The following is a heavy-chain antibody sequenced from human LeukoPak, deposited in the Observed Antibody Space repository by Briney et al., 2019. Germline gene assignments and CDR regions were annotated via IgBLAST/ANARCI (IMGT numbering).Heavy chain of an antibody. CDR1: GFTVSSNY. Sequence: GGSLRLSCAASGFTVSSNYMSWVRQAPGKGLEWVSVIYSGGSTYYADSVKGRFTISRDNSKNTLYLQMNSLRAEDTAVYYCAFDSSGYYSVYFDYWGQGTLVTVSS. D-gene: IGHD3-22*01. V-gene: IGHV3-53*01. CDR3: AFDSSGYYSVYFDY. J-gene: IGHJ4*02. CDR2: IYSGGST.